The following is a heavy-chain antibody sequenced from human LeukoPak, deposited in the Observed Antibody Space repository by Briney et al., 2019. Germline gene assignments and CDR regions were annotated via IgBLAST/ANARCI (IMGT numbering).Heavy chain of an antibody. J-gene: IGHJ5*02. CDR3: SVGPLYDYGVT. V-gene: IGHV1-8*01. CDR2: MNPNSGNT. CDR1: GYTFTSYD. Sequence: ASVKVSCKASGYTFTSYDINWVRQATGQGLEWMGWMNPNSGNTGYAQRFQGRVTMTRNTSISTAYMELSSLRSEDTAVYYCSVGPLYDYGVTWGQGTLVTVSS. D-gene: IGHD4-17*01.